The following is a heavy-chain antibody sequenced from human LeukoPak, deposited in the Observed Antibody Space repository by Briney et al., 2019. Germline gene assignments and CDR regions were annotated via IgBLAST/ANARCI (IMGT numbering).Heavy chain of an antibody. V-gene: IGHV3-23*01. CDR1: GFTFSSYA. CDR3: AKSWGYTRPYYNYMDV. CDR2: ISGSGGST. J-gene: IGHJ6*03. D-gene: IGHD3-16*02. Sequence: PGGSLRLPCAASGFTFSSYAMSWVRQAPGKGLEWVSAISGSGGSTYYADSVKGRFTISRDNSKNTLYLQMNSLRAEDTAVYYCAKSWGYTRPYYNYMDVWGKGTTVTVSS.